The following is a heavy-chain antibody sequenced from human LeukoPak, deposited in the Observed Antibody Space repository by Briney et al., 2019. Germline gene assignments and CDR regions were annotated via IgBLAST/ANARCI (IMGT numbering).Heavy chain of an antibody. V-gene: IGHV5-51*01. Sequence: GESLKISCRASGYTFTTYWIGWVRQMPGKGLEWMGIIYPGDSDARYSPSFQGQVTISADKSINIAYLQWSSLKASDTAIYYCARQNDLRLDYWGQGTLVTVSS. CDR1: GYTFTTYW. J-gene: IGHJ4*02. D-gene: IGHD1-1*01. CDR2: IYPGDSDA. CDR3: ARQNDLRLDY.